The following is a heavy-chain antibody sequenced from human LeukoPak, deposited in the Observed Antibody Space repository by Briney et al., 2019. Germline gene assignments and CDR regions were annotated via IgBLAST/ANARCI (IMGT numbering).Heavy chain of an antibody. CDR1: GFTFRSYG. V-gene: IGHV3-23*01. Sequence: GGSLRLSCAASGFTFRSYGMSWVRQAPGKGLEWVSSLSGSGGSTYYADSVKGRFTISRDNSKNTLFLHMNSLRAEDTAVYYCAKALGGYDFDYWAREPWSPSP. J-gene: IGHJ4*02. D-gene: IGHD3-16*01. CDR3: AKALGGYDFDY. CDR2: LSGSGGST.